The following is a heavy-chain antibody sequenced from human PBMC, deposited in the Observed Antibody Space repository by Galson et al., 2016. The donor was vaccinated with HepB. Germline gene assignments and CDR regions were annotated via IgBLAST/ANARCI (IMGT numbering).Heavy chain of an antibody. CDR3: ARRDENSGYYLFDY. CDR2: VNWNGNVR. V-gene: IGHV3-20*04. CDR1: GFTFDDYG. D-gene: IGHD3-22*01. J-gene: IGHJ4*02. Sequence: SLRLSCAASGFTFDDYGMSWVRQAPGKGLEWVAGVNWNGNVRLYADSVKGRFTISRDNAKNSLYLQMDSLRGDDTALYYCARRDENSGYYLFDYWGQGTLVTVSA.